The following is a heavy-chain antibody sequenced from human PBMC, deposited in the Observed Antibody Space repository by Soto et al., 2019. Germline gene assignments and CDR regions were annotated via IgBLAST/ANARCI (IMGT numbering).Heavy chain of an antibody. CDR3: ATYNRYCTDGSCYRQYLQH. CDR1: GYTFSRHL. D-gene: IGHD2-15*01. Sequence: PRESLKISRSGSGYTFSRHLVARVRQMPGESLGWMGIIYPGDSDTRYNPSFQGQVTISADKSISTAYLQWSSLKASDTAMYYCATYNRYCTDGSCYRQYLQHWGQGTLVTVSS. CDR2: IYPGDSDT. V-gene: IGHV5-51*01. J-gene: IGHJ1*01.